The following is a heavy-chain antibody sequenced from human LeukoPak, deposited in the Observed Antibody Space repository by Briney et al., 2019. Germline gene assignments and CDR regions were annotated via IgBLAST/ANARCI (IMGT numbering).Heavy chain of an antibody. D-gene: IGHD3-10*01. J-gene: IGHJ1*01. V-gene: IGHV4-34*01. CDR2: IHYKGAT. Sequence: PSETLSLTCAVSGGSFSGYYWSWIRQSPGKGLEWIAEIHYKGATSHKPSLESRVTISGDTSKNQISLKVTSVTAADTAVYYCARDGGSGSHDLAEYFQLWGQGTLVTVPS. CDR1: GGSFSGYY. CDR3: ARDGGSGSHDLAEYFQL.